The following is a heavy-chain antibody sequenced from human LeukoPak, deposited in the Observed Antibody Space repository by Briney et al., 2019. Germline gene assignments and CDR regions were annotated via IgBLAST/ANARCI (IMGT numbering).Heavy chain of an antibody. CDR1: GGSISSGGYS. CDR2: IYHSGST. CDR3: ARATNYGSGSYYIDY. Sequence: SETLSLTCAVSGGSISSGGYSRSWIRQPPGKGLEWIGYIYHSGSTYYNPSLKSRVTISVDRSKNQFSLKLSSVTAADTAVYYCARATNYGSGSYYIDYWGQGTLVTVSS. D-gene: IGHD3-10*01. V-gene: IGHV4-30-2*01. J-gene: IGHJ4*02.